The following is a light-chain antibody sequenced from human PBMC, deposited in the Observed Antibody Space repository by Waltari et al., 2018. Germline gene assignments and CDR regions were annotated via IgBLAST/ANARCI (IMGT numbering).Light chain of an antibody. CDR3: QQYNSWPPS. J-gene: IGKJ2*03. CDR1: QGIDTE. V-gene: IGKV1-16*02. Sequence: IQMTQSPSSLSASVGDRVSIYCRASQGIDTELTWFQQKPGKAPKSLIYGASILQSGVPSKFSGSGSGTDFTLTISSLQPGDSATYYCQQYNSWPPSFGQGTHLEIK. CDR2: GAS.